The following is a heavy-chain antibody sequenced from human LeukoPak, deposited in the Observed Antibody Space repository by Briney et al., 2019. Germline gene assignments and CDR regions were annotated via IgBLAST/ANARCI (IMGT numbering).Heavy chain of an antibody. CDR2: IFYSGST. Sequence: PSQTLSLTCTVSGGSISSGDYYWSWIRQPPGKGLEWIGYIFYSGSTYYNPSLKSRVTISVVTSKNQFSLNLTSVTAADTAVYYCARAEAFDIWGQGTLVTVSS. CDR1: GGSISSGDYY. V-gene: IGHV4-30-4*01. CDR3: ARAEAFDI. J-gene: IGHJ3*02.